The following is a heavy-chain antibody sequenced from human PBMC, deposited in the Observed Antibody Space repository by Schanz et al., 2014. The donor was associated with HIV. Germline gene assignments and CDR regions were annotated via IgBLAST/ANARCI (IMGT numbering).Heavy chain of an antibody. D-gene: IGHD4-4*01. Sequence: QVQLLQSGAEVTKPGSSVKVSCKASGGTFSSYAFSWVRQAPGQGLEWMGRISAYNGNTNYVQKFQGRVTMTTDTSTSTAYMELRSLRSDDTAVYYCARDGSKTIDYWGQGTLVTV. J-gene: IGHJ4*02. CDR2: ISAYNGNT. CDR1: GGTFSSYA. V-gene: IGHV1-18*01. CDR3: ARDGSKTIDY.